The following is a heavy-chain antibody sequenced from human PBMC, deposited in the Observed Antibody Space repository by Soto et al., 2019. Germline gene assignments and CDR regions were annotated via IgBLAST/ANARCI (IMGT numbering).Heavy chain of an antibody. Sequence: QVLLHESGPGLVKPSGTPSLTCTVSGVSISRGDWWSWVRQAPGKELQWIGEIHHSAGTSSHPSLRSRVSLSVDTSKNQFSLNLKSVTAADTGVYYCARLVYDTRLNYLYLDSWGQGLLVTLSS. CDR2: IHHSAGT. D-gene: IGHD3-22*01. V-gene: IGHV4-4*02. CDR3: ARLVYDTRLNYLYLDS. J-gene: IGHJ4*02. CDR1: GVSISRGDW.